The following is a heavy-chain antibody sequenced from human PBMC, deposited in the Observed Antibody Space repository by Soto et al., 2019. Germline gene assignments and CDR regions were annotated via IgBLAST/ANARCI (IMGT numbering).Heavy chain of an antibody. V-gene: IGHV1-58*01. J-gene: IGHJ3*02. D-gene: IGHD1-7*01. CDR1: GFTFTSSA. CDR3: AKVNWNYVPGAFDI. Sequence: SVKVSCKASGFTFTSSAFQWVRQARGQRLEWIGWIAVGSGYTNYAQRFQDRVTLTRDMSTATTYMELSRLTSEDTAVYYCAKVNWNYVPGAFDIWGQGTMVTVSS. CDR2: IAVGSGYT.